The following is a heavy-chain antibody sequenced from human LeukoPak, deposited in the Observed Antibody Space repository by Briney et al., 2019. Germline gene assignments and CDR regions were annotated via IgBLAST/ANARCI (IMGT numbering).Heavy chain of an antibody. Sequence: GASVKVSCKASGYTFTSYAMNWVRQAPGQGPEWMGWINTNTGNPTYAQGFTGRFVFSLDTSVSTAYLQISSLKAEDTAVYYCARDRSYYYDSSGSSDAFDIWGQGTMVTVSS. CDR2: INTNTGNP. D-gene: IGHD3-22*01. V-gene: IGHV7-4-1*02. J-gene: IGHJ3*02. CDR1: GYTFTSYA. CDR3: ARDRSYYYDSSGSSDAFDI.